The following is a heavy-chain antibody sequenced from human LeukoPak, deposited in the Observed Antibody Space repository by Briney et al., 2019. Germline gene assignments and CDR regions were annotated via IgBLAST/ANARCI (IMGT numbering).Heavy chain of an antibody. CDR1: EFTFSDAW. J-gene: IGHJ1*01. V-gene: IGHV3-15*01. CDR3: TTELLMVYAKIVRAEYFQH. Sequence: GGSLRLSCALSEFTFSDAWMSWVRQAPGKGLEWLGRIKSKSDGGTTDYAAPVKGRFTISRDDSKNTLYLQMNSVKTEDTAVYYCTTELLMVYAKIVRAEYFQHWGQGTLVTVSS. CDR2: IKSKSDGGTT. D-gene: IGHD2-8*01.